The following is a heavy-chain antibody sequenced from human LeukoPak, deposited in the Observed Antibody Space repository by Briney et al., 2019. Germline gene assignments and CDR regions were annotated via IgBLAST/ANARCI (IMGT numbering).Heavy chain of an antibody. D-gene: IGHD4-23*01. V-gene: IGHV1-2*02. Sequence: GASVKVSCKAAGYTLTGYYMHWVRQAPGQGLEWMGWINPNTGSTNYAQKFQGRVTLTRDTSITTAYMELSSLVSDDTAVYYCARSPGGNPRRAFDLWGQGTMVTVSS. J-gene: IGHJ3*01. CDR2: INPNTGST. CDR3: ARSPGGNPRRAFDL. CDR1: GYTLTGYY.